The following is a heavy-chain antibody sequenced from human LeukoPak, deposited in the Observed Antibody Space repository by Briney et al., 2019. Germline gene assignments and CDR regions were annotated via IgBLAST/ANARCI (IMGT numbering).Heavy chain of an antibody. J-gene: IGHJ4*02. Sequence: SVKVSCKASGGTFSSYAISWVRQAPGQGLEWMGRIIPILGIANYAQKFQGRVTITADKSTSTAYMELSSLRSEDTAVYYCARGSQQTYYDFWSGYYIDYWGQGTLVTVSS. CDR1: GGTFSSYA. CDR3: ARGSQQTYYDFWSGYYIDY. V-gene: IGHV1-69*04. D-gene: IGHD3-3*01. CDR2: IIPILGIA.